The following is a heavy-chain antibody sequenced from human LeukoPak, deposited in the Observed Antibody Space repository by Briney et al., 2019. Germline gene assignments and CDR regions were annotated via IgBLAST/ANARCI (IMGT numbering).Heavy chain of an antibody. CDR3: ARVGVTHWFDP. CDR1: GGTFSSYA. Sequence: SVKVSCKASGGTFSSYAISWVRRAPGQGLEWMGRIIPILGIANYARKFQGRVTITADKSTSTAYMELSSLRSEDTAVYYCARVGVTHWFDPWGQGTLVTVSS. J-gene: IGHJ5*02. D-gene: IGHD2-15*01. V-gene: IGHV1-69*04. CDR2: IIPILGIA.